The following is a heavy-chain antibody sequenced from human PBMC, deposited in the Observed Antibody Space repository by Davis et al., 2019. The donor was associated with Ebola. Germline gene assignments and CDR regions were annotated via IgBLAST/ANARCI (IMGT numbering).Heavy chain of an antibody. J-gene: IGHJ4*02. CDR2: IYSDGST. Sequence: GESLKISCAASGFTFSSYSMNWVRQAPGKGLEWVSVIYSDGSTYYADSVKGRFTVSRDNPKNTLYLQMSSLRADDTAVYYCARDAPDDYGDYPLPFGYWGQGTLVTVSS. V-gene: IGHV3-53*01. D-gene: IGHD4-17*01. CDR3: ARDAPDDYGDYPLPFGY. CDR1: GFTFSSYS.